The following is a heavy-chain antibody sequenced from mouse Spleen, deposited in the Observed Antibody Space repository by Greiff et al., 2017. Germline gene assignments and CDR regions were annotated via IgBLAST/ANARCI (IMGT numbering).Heavy chain of an antibody. V-gene: IGHV1-76*01. CDR3: ASSDYRPYFDY. J-gene: IGHJ2*01. D-gene: IGHD2-14*01. CDR1: GYTFTDYY. Sequence: VQLQQSGAELVRPGASVKLSCKASGYTFTDYYINWVKQRPGQGLEWIARIYPGSGNTYYNEKFKGKATLTAEKSSSTAYMQLSSLTSEDSAVYFCASSDYRPYFDYWGQGTTLTVSS. CDR2: IYPGSGNT.